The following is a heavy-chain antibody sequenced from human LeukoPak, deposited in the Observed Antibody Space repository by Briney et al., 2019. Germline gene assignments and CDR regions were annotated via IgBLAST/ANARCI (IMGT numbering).Heavy chain of an antibody. J-gene: IGHJ4*02. CDR1: GFTFSSYS. CDR2: ISSSSSTI. Sequence: GGSLRLSCAASGFTFSSYSMNWVRQAPGKGLEWVSYISSSSSTIYYADSVKGRFTISRDNAKNSLYLQMDSLRAEDTAVYYCAREIFWSGYFSNLHFDYWGQGTLVTVSS. D-gene: IGHD3-3*01. V-gene: IGHV3-48*04. CDR3: AREIFWSGYFSNLHFDY.